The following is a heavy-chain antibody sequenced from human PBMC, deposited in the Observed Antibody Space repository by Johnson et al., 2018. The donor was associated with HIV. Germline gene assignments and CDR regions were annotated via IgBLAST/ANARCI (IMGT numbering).Heavy chain of an antibody. V-gene: IGHV3-30*14. CDR2: ISYDGSNK. CDR3: ARETVTSGAFDI. D-gene: IGHD4-11*01. Sequence: VQLVESGGGVVQPGRSLRLSCAASGFTFSSYAMHWVRQAPGKGLEWVAVISYDGSNKYYADSVKGRFTISRDNSKNTLYLQMNSLRAGDTAVYYCARETVTSGAFDIWGQGKMVTVSS. CDR1: GFTFSSYA. J-gene: IGHJ3*02.